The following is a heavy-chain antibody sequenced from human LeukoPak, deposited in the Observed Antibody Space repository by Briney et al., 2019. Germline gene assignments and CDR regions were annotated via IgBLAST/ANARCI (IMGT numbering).Heavy chain of an antibody. J-gene: IGHJ3*02. CDR3: ATLVFSISDAFDI. Sequence: GGSLRLSCAASGFSVGSNYMTWVRQAPGKGPEWVSSISFSGNHIFYADSVKGRFTISRDNTKNSLYFQMNGLRAEDTAVYYCATLVFSISDAFDIWGQGTMVTVSS. CDR1: GFSVGSNY. D-gene: IGHD2/OR15-2a*01. V-gene: IGHV3-21*01. CDR2: ISFSGNHI.